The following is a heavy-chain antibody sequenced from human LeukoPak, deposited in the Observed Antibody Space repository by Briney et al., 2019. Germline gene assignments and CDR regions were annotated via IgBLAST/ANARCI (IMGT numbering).Heavy chain of an antibody. D-gene: IGHD3-10*01. J-gene: IGHJ2*01. CDR3: ARVGDHFHWYLDL. CDR1: GFTVITNY. V-gene: IGHV3-53*01. CDR2: LYSGSDT. Sequence: PGGSLRLSCAASGFTVITNYMNWVRQAPGKGLEWVSILYSGSDTYYADSVKGRFTISRDSSKNILFLQMNNLRAEDTAVYYCARVGDHFHWYLDLWGRGTLVTVSS.